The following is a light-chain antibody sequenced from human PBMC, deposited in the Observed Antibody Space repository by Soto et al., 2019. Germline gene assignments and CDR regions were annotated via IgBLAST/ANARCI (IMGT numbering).Light chain of an antibody. CDR1: SSDVGGYNY. Sequence: QSVLTQPASVSGSPGQSITISCTGTSSDVGGYNYVSWYQQHPGKAPKLMIYDVNNRPSGVSNRFSGSKSGNTASLTISGLQAEDEADYSCSSYSSSNTLVFGGGTKLTV. J-gene: IGLJ2*01. V-gene: IGLV2-14*03. CDR2: DVN. CDR3: SSYSSSNTLV.